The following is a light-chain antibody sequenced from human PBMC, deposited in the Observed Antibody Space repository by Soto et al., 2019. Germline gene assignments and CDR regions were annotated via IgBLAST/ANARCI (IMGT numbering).Light chain of an antibody. Sequence: DIQMTQSPSTLSASVGDRVTLTCRASQSINNWLAWYQQKPGKAPKLLIYDASTLESGVPSRFSGSGSGTEFTLTISSLQPDDFATYYCQQYNSYPLTFGGGTKVDIK. J-gene: IGKJ4*01. CDR3: QQYNSYPLT. CDR1: QSINNW. V-gene: IGKV1-5*01. CDR2: DAS.